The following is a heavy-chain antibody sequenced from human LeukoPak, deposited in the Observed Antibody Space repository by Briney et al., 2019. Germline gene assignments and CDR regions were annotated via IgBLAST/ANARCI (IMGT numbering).Heavy chain of an antibody. J-gene: IGHJ4*02. CDR3: VRDYSNFVQGD. Sequence: SETLSLTCTVSGDSISSSHYYWGWIRQSPGKGLEWIGSIYSGGETHYNPSLNSRVTIILDTSKNRFSLNLISVTATDTAVYYCVRDYSNFVQGDWGQGTLVTVSS. D-gene: IGHD4-11*01. CDR2: IYSGGET. CDR1: GDSISSSHYY. V-gene: IGHV4-39*02.